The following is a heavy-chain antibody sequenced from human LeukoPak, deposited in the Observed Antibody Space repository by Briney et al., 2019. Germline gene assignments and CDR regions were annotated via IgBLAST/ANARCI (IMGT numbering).Heavy chain of an antibody. V-gene: IGHV4-31*03. CDR1: GGSISRGGYY. CDR2: FYYSGRI. CDR3: ARASLYSGYDSNWFDP. J-gene: IGHJ5*02. Sequence: SQTLSLTCTVSGGSISRGGYYWSWIRQHPGKGVEWVGYFYYSGRIYYNPSLKSRVTISVDTSKNQFSLKLSSVTAADTAVYYCARASLYSGYDSNWFDPWGQGTLVTVSS. D-gene: IGHD5-12*01.